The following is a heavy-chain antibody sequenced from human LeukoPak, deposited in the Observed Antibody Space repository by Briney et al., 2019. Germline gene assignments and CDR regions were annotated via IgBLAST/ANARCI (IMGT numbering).Heavy chain of an antibody. J-gene: IGHJ6*03. CDR3: ARAGGYCSGGSCYVYYYMDV. CDR2: ISGSGGST. Sequence: GGSLRLSCAASGFTFSSYAMSWVRQAPGKGLEWVSAISGSGGSTYYADSVKGRLTISRDNSKNTLYLQMNSLRAEDTAVYYCARAGGYCSGGSCYVYYYMDVWGKGTTVTVSS. CDR1: GFTFSSYA. D-gene: IGHD2-15*01. V-gene: IGHV3-23*01.